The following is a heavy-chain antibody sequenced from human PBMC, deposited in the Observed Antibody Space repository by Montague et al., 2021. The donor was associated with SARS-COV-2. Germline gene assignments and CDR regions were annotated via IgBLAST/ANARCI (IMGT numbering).Heavy chain of an antibody. V-gene: IGHV2-70*01. J-gene: IGHJ6*02. D-gene: IGHD1-1*01. CDR3: ARINSDPLDYYYYGMDV. Sequence: PALVKPTQTLTLTCTFSGFSLSTSGMCVSWIRQPPGKALEWLALXDWDDDKYYSTSLKTRLTISKDTSKNQVVLTMTNMDSVDTATYYCARINSDPLDYYYYGMDVWGQGTTVTVSS. CDR1: GFSLSTSGMC. CDR2: XDWDDDK.